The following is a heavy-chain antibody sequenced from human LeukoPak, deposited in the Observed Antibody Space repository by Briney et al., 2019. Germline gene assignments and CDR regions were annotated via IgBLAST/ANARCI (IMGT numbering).Heavy chain of an antibody. J-gene: IGHJ4*02. CDR1: GYTFTSYY. CDR3: ARGAAVAGKELFDY. CDR2: INPNSGGT. V-gene: IGHV1-2*02. D-gene: IGHD6-19*01. Sequence: ASVKVSCKASGYTFTSYYMHWVRQAPGQGLEWMGWINPNSGGTNYAQKFQGRVTMTRDTSISTAYMELSRLRSDDTAVYYCARGAAVAGKELFDYWGQGTLVTVSS.